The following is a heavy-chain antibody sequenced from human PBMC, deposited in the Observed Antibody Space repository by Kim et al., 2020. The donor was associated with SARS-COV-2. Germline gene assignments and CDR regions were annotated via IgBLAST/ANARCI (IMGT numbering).Heavy chain of an antibody. Sequence: GGSLRLSCAASGFTFSSYGMHWVRQAPGKGLEWVAVIWYDGSNKYYADSVKGRFTISRDNSKNTLYLQMNSLRAEDTAVYYCARDGVDIVATDLDPVSDYYYYGMDVWGQGTTVTVSS. CDR1: GFTFSSYG. CDR3: ARDGVDIVATDLDPVSDYYYYGMDV. V-gene: IGHV3-33*01. CDR2: IWYDGSNK. J-gene: IGHJ6*02. D-gene: IGHD5-12*01.